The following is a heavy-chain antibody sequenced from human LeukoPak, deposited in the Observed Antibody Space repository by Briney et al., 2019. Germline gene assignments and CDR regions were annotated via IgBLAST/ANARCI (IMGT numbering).Heavy chain of an antibody. V-gene: IGHV1-69*01. J-gene: IGHJ3*02. CDR1: GGTFSSYA. Sequence: SVKVSCKASGGTFSSYAISWVRQAPGQGLEWMGGIIPIFGTANYAQKFQGRVTITADESTSTAYMELSSLRSEDTAVYYCARVRATVDSSGYYYKGAFDIWGQGTMVTVSS. D-gene: IGHD3-22*01. CDR3: ARVRATVDSSGYYYKGAFDI. CDR2: IIPIFGTA.